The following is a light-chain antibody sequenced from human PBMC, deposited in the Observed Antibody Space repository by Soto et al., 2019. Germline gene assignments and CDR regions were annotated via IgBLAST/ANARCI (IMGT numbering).Light chain of an antibody. V-gene: IGLV2-8*01. CDR1: SSDVGGYNY. J-gene: IGLJ1*01. CDR2: EVS. Sequence: QSALTQPPSASGSPGQSVTISCTGTSSDVGGYNYVSWYQQHPGKAPKLIIYEVSKRPSGVPDRFSGSKSGNTASLTVSGLQAEDEADYYCSSYVGSNNFVFGTGTKLNVL. CDR3: SSYVGSNNFV.